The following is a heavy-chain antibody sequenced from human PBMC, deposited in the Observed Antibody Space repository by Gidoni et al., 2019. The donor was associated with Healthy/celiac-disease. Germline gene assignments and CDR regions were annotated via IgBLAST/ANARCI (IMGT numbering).Heavy chain of an antibody. V-gene: IGHV1-3*01. J-gene: IGHJ4*02. CDR1: GYTFPSYA. CDR3: ARSPAGILIDY. D-gene: IGHD2-21*01. Sequence: QVQLVQYGAEVKKPGASVKVSCKASGYTFPSYAMHWVRQATGQRLEWMGWINAGNGNTKYSQKFQGRVTITRDTSASTAYMELSSLRSEDTAVYYCARSPAGILIDYWGQGTLVTVSS. CDR2: INAGNGNT.